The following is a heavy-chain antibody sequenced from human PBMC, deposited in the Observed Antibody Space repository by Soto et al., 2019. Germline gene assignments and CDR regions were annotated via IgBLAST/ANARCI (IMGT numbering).Heavy chain of an antibody. CDR2: IYYSGST. D-gene: IGHD3-3*01. Sequence: NPSETLSLTCTVSGGSISSGDYYWSWIRQPPGKGLEWIGYIYYSGSTYYNPSLKSRVTISVDTSKNQFSLKLSSVTAADTAVYYCASVRFLESYFDYWGQGTLVTVSS. CDR3: ASVRFLESYFDY. CDR1: GGSISSGDYY. J-gene: IGHJ4*02. V-gene: IGHV4-30-4*01.